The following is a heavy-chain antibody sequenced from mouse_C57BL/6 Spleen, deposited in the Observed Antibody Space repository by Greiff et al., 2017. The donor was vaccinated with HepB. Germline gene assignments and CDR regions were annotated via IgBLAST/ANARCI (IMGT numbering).Heavy chain of an antibody. CDR3: ARGLEYLRYFDY. CDR1: GYAFTNYL. Sequence: VQLQQSGAELVRPGTSVKVSCKASGYAFTNYLIEWVKQRPGQGLEWIGVINPGSGGTNYNEKFKGKATLTADKSSSTAYMQLSSLTSEDSAVYFCARGLEYLRYFDYCGQGTTLTVSS. V-gene: IGHV1-54*01. CDR2: INPGSGGT. J-gene: IGHJ2*01. D-gene: IGHD5-2*01.